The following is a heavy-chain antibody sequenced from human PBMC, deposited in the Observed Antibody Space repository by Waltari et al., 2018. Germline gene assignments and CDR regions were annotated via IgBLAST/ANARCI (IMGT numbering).Heavy chain of an antibody. D-gene: IGHD1-26*01. Sequence: QVQLVESGGGVVEPGRSLRPSCAASGLPFSSYAMHWVRQAPGKGLEWVAVISYDGSNKYYADSVKGRFTISRDNSKNTLYLQMNSLRAEDTAVYYCARADLKLHYYYYMDVWGKGTTVTVSS. J-gene: IGHJ6*03. V-gene: IGHV3-30-3*01. CDR2: ISYDGSNK. CDR3: ARADLKLHYYYYMDV. CDR1: GLPFSSYA.